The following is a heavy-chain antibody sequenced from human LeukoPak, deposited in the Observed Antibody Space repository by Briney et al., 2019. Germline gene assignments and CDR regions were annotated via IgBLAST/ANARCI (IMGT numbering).Heavy chain of an antibody. CDR3: ARDKNYGDHDDY. CDR2: VKEDGTEK. Sequence: GGSLRLSCAASGFTFSNFWMSWVRQAPGKGLEWVADVKEDGTEKYYVDSVKGRFTISRDNAKNSLYLQMNSLRAEDTAVYYCARDKNYGDHDDYWGQGTLVTVSS. J-gene: IGHJ4*02. V-gene: IGHV3-7*03. D-gene: IGHD4-17*01. CDR1: GFTFSNFW.